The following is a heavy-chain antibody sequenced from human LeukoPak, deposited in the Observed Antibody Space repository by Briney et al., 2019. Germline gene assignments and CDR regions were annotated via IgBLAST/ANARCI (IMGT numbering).Heavy chain of an antibody. CDR2: MNPNSGNT. V-gene: IGHV1-8*03. J-gene: IGHJ4*02. CDR3: ARGRYDFWSGYFDY. Sequence: ASVKVSCKASGYTFTSYDINWVRQATGQGLEWMGWMNPNSGNTGYAQKFQGRVTITRNTSISTAYMELSSLRSEDTAVYYCARGRYDFWSGYFDYWGQGTLVTVSS. CDR1: GYTFTSYD. D-gene: IGHD3-3*01.